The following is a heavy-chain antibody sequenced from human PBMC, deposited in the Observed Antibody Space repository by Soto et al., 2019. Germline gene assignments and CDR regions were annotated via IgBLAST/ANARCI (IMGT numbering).Heavy chain of an antibody. CDR3: ARDQLEGNWFDP. Sequence: SDTLSLTCTVPSRSISSSSYYWGWIRKPPGKGLEWIGSIYYSGSTYYNPSLKSRVTISVDKSKNQFSLKLTSVTAADTAVYYCARDQLEGNWFDPWGQGTLVTVS. J-gene: IGHJ5*02. D-gene: IGHD1-1*01. CDR2: IYYSGST. CDR1: SRSISSSSYY. V-gene: IGHV4-39*07.